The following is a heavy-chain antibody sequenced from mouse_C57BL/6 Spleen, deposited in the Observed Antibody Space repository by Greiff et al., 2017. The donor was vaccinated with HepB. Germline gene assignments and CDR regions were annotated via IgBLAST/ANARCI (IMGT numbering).Heavy chain of an antibody. D-gene: IGHD1-1*01. CDR1: GYAFSSSW. J-gene: IGHJ3*01. CDR3: ARDRDYSWFAY. CDR2: IYPGDGDT. V-gene: IGHV1-82*01. Sequence: VQLQQSGPELVKPGASVKISCKASGYAFSSSWMNWVKQRPGKGLEWIGRIYPGDGDTNYNGKFKGKATLTADKSSSTAYMQLSSLTSEDSAVYFCARDRDYSWFAYWGQGTLVTVSA.